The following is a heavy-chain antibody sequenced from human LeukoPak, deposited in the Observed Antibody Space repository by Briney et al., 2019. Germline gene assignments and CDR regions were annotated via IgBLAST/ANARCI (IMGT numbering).Heavy chain of an antibody. Sequence: SETLSLTRTVAGGSISTYYSGWIRQPPGEGLEWIGYIYHSGSTKYNPSLKSRVTMSVDTSKNQFSLKLSSVTAADTAVYYCARHLLSSGVPWFDPWGQGTLVTVSS. CDR2: IYHSGST. CDR3: ARHLLSSGVPWFDP. V-gene: IGHV4-59*08. CDR1: GGSISTYY. J-gene: IGHJ5*02. D-gene: IGHD6-19*01.